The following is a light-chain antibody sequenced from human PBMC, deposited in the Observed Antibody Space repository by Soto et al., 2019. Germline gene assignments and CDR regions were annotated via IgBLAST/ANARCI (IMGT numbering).Light chain of an antibody. CDR2: GAS. CDR1: RGIKNY. J-gene: IGKJ4*01. CDR3: QRYSSAPLT. Sequence: DIQMTQSPSSLSASVGDRATITCRASRGIKNYLAWYQQKPGQVPKLLIYGASTLQSGVPSRFSGSGSGTDFTLTISSLQPEDVATYYCQRYSSAPLTFGGGTKVEIK. V-gene: IGKV1-27*01.